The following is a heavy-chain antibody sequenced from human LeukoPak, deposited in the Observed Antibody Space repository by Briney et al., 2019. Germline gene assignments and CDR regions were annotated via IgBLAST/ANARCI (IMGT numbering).Heavy chain of an antibody. CDR3: ARNSCPSGSCYDNRGYFDY. V-gene: IGHV4-59*08. CDR1: GGSISSYY. CDR2: IYYSGST. J-gene: IGHJ4*02. Sequence: SETLSLTCTVSGGSISSYYWSWIRQPPGKGLEWIGYIYYSGSTNYNPSLKSRVTISVDTSKNQFSLKLSSVTAADTAVYYCARNSCPSGSCYDNRGYFDYWGQGTLVTVSS. D-gene: IGHD2-15*01.